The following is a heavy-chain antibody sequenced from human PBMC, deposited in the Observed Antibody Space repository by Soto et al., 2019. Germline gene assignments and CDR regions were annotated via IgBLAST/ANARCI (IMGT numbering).Heavy chain of an antibody. V-gene: IGHV4-39*01. D-gene: IGHD1-1*01. CDR2: IYYSGST. CDR3: ARQFQHWSFDY. J-gene: IGHJ4*01. Sequence: SETLSLTCTVSGGSISSSNYYWGWIRQPPGKGLEWIGTIYYSGSTYYNPSLKSRVAISVDTSKNQFSMKLSSVTAADTAVYYCARQFQHWSFDYWGHGTLVTVSS. CDR1: GGSISSSNYY.